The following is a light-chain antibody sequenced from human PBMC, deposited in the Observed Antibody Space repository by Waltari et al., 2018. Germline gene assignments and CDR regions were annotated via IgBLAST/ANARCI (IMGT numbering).Light chain of an antibody. CDR2: GAS. Sequence: EIVLTQSPGTLSLSVEERATAACRASESVSRALAWYQQKPGQAPRLLIYGASTRATGIPDRFSGSGSWTDFSLTISRLEPDDFAVYYCQHYLRLPVTFGQGTTVEI. V-gene: IGKV3-20*01. CDR3: QHYLRLPVT. J-gene: IGKJ1*01. CDR1: ESVSRA.